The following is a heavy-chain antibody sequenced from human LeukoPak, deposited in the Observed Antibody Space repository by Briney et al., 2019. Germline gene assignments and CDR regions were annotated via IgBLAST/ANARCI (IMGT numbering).Heavy chain of an antibody. CDR3: ADFDRDSRGWSYFAY. CDR2: VSGSGGRT. Sequence: QPGRSLRLACAASGFTFTIDSMSWVRQAPGRGRELVSSVSGSGGRTYSAAPVKGRLTISRDNSKTQLYLQMNSLRAEDTAVYSCADFDRDSRGWSYFAYWGQGTLVTVSS. J-gene: IGHJ4*02. V-gene: IGHV3-23*01. D-gene: IGHD6-19*01. CDR1: GFTFTIDS.